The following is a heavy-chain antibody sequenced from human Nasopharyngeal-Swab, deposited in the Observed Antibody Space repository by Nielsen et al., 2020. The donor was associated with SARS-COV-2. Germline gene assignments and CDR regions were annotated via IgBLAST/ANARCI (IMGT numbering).Heavy chain of an antibody. J-gene: IGHJ5*02. Sequence: GESLKISCAASEFTFSSFGMHWVRQAPGKGLEWVAFIAHDASNEYYGDSVRGRFTVSRDNSKNTLYLQMSSLRGEDTAIYYCVKDLAYDEVSWGQGTLVTVSS. CDR2: IAHDASNE. CDR3: VKDLAYDEVS. CDR1: EFTFSSFG. V-gene: IGHV3-30*18. D-gene: IGHD5-12*01.